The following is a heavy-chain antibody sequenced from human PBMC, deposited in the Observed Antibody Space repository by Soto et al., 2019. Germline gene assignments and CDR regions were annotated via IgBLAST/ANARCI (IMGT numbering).Heavy chain of an antibody. CDR2: IYHSGST. J-gene: IGHJ4*02. Sequence: QLQLQESGSGLVKPSQTLSLTCAVSGGSISSGGYSWSWIRQPPGKGLEWIGYIYHSGSTYYNPSLKSRVTISVDRSKNQFSLKLSSVTAADTAVYYCARVPDTVTTHGAPRGYFDYWGQGTLVTVSS. CDR1: GGSISSGGYS. D-gene: IGHD4-17*01. V-gene: IGHV4-30-2*01. CDR3: ARVPDTVTTHGAPRGYFDY.